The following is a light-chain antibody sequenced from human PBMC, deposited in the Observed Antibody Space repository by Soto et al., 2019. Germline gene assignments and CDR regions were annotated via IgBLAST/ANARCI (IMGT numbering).Light chain of an antibody. J-gene: IGKJ2*01. CDR1: QSLVHSYGNTY. V-gene: IGKV2-30*02. Sequence: DVVMTQSPLSLPVTLGQPASISCRSSQSLVHSYGNTYLNWFHQRPGQSPMRLIYKVSNRDSGVPDRLSGSGSDTDFTLKISGVEAEDVGVYYCMQGAHCPPYTFGQGTQLEIK. CDR3: MQGAHCPPYT. CDR2: KVS.